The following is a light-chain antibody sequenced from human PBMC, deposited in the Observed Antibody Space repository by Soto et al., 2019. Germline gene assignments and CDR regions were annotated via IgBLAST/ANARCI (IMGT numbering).Light chain of an antibody. V-gene: IGKV3-20*01. CDR3: QQFGTSPLT. Sequence: EIVLTQSPDTLSLSPGERATLSCRASQSVRSNYLAWYQQKPGQAPRFLIYDASSRATGIPDRFSGSGSGKDFTLTISRLEPEDLAVYYGQQFGTSPLTFGGGPRV. CDR1: QSVRSNY. J-gene: IGKJ4*01. CDR2: DAS.